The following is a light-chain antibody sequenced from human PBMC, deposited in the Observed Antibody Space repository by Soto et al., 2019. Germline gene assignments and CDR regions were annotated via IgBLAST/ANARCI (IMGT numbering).Light chain of an antibody. CDR1: ESISSW. V-gene: IGKV1-5*01. CDR2: DAS. Sequence: DIQMTQSPSTLSASVGDRVTITCRASESISSWLAWYQQKPGKAPKLLIYDASSLESGVPSRFSGSGSGTEFTLTISSLQPDDFATYYCQQYNSYRLTFGGGTKVDIK. CDR3: QQYNSYRLT. J-gene: IGKJ4*01.